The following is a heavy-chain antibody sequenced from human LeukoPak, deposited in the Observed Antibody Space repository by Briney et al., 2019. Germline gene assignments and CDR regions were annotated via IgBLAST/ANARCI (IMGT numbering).Heavy chain of an antibody. J-gene: IGHJ6*02. CDR3: ARPRVVKAYYGMDV. Sequence: GGSLRLSCAASGFTFSDYAMHWVRQAPGKGLEWVALISFDVNNKFYADSVKGRFTISRDNSKNTLYLQVNSLRAEDTAVYYCARPRVVKAYYGMDVWGQGTTVTVSS. V-gene: IGHV3-30*03. CDR2: ISFDVNNK. CDR1: GFTFSDYA. D-gene: IGHD3-22*01.